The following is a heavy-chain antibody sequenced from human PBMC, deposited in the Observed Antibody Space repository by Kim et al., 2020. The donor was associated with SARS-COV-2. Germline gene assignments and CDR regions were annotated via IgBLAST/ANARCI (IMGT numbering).Heavy chain of an antibody. V-gene: IGHV1-46*01. CDR1: GYTFTSYY. J-gene: IGHJ5*02. CDR3: ARDSITIFGVAISWFDP. CDR2: INPSGGST. Sequence: ASVKVSCKASGYTFTSYYMHWVRQAPGQGLEWMGIINPSGGSTSYAQKFQGRVTMTRDTSTSTVYMELSSLRSEDTAVYYCARDSITIFGVAISWFDPWGQGTLVTVSS. D-gene: IGHD3-3*01.